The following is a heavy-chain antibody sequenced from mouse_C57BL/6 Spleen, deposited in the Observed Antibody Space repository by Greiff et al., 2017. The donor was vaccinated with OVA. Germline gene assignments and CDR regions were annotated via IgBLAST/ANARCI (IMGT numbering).Heavy chain of an antibody. CDR1: GYTFTDSY. J-gene: IGHJ1*03. CDR3: VRPLVGRGYFDV. Sequence: EVKLQQSGPELVKPGASVKISCKASGYTFTDSYMNWVKQSHGKSLEWIGDINPNNGGTSYNQKFKGKATLTVDKSSSTAYMELRSLTSEDAAVYYCVRPLVGRGYFDVWGTGTTVTVSS. D-gene: IGHD1-1*02. V-gene: IGHV1-26*01. CDR2: INPNNGGT.